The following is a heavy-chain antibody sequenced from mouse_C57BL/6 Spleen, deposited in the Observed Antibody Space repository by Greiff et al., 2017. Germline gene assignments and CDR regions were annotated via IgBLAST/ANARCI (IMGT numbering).Heavy chain of an antibody. CDR3: AINYDEVPWFAY. CDR1: GYAFSSYW. V-gene: IGHV1-80*01. Sequence: QVQLQQSGAELVKPGASVKISCKASGYAFSSYWMNWVKQRPGKGLEWIGQIYPGDGDTNYNGKFKGKATLTADKSSSTAYMQLSSLTSEDSAVYFCAINYDEVPWFAYGGQGTLVTVSA. D-gene: IGHD2-1*01. CDR2: IYPGDGDT. J-gene: IGHJ3*01.